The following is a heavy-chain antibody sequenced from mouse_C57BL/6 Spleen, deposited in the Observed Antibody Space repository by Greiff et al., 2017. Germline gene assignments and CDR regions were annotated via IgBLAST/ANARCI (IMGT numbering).Heavy chain of an antibody. CDR1: GYTFTDYY. V-gene: IGHV1-19*01. D-gene: IGHD4-1*02. CDR2: INPYNGGT. J-gene: IGHJ2*01. Sequence: VQLQQSGPVLVKPGASVKMSCKASGYTFTDYYMNWVKQSHGKSLEWIGVINPYNGGTSYNQKFKGKATLTVDKSSSTAYMELNSLTSEDSAVYCCTSQLGRTHYFDYWGQGTTLTVSS. CDR3: TSQLGRTHYFDY.